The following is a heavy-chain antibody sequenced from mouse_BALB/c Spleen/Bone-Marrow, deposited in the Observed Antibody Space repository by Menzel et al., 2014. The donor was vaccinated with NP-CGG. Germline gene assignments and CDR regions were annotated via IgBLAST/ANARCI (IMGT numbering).Heavy chain of an antibody. V-gene: IGHV5-9-3*01. Sequence: DVHLVESGGGLVKPGGSLKLSCAASGFTFSSYAMSWVRQTPEKRLEWVATISSGGSYTYYPDSVKGRFTISRDNAKNTLYPRMSSLRSEETAMCYCAQRDYGYFDVWGAGTPVTVSS. CDR1: GFTFSSYA. CDR3: AQRDYGYFDV. CDR2: ISSGGSYT. J-gene: IGHJ1*01.